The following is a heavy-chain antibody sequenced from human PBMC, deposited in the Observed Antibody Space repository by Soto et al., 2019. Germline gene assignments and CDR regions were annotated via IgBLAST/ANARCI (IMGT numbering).Heavy chain of an antibody. CDR2: INRSGTT. CDR3: ARCVAPHDYGDYVGSNYFDF. J-gene: IGHJ4*02. D-gene: IGHD4-17*01. V-gene: IGHV4-34*01. CDR1: GGSFSGYY. Sequence: QVQLQQWGAGLLKPSETLSLTCAVSGGSFSGYYWTWIRQPPGKGLEWIGEINRSGTTNYNPSLKSRVTISVDTSKNQFSLKLSSVTASDTAVYFCARCVAPHDYGDYVGSNYFDFWGQGTLVTVSS.